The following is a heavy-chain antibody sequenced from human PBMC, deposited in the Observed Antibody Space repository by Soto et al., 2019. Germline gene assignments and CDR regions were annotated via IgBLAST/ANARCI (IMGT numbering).Heavy chain of an antibody. CDR2: IYYSGST. J-gene: IGHJ4*02. V-gene: IGHV4-59*08. CDR1: GGSISSYY. Sequence: PSETLSLTCTVSGGSISSYYWSWIRQPPGKGLEWIGYIYYSGSTNYNPSLKSRVTISVDTSKNQFSLKLSSVTAADTAVYYCARSRNSDYVPQYWGQGTLVTVSP. CDR3: ARSRNSDYVPQY. D-gene: IGHD4-4*01.